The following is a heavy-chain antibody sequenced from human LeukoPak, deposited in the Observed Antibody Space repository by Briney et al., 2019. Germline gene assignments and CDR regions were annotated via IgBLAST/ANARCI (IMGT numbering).Heavy chain of an antibody. Sequence: GGSLRLSCAASGFTFSSHWMNWVRQAPGKGLEWVSAISGSGGSTYYADSVKGRFTISRDNSKNTLYLQMNSLRAEDTAVYYCAKDLGYSGYAGDYWGQGTLVTVSS. V-gene: IGHV3-23*01. CDR1: GFTFSSHW. CDR3: AKDLGYSGYAGDY. J-gene: IGHJ4*02. CDR2: ISGSGGST. D-gene: IGHD5-12*01.